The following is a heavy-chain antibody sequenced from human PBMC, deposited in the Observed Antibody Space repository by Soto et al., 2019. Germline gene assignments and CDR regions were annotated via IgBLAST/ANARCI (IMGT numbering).Heavy chain of an antibody. CDR3: VRKYPGTRPFDY. Sequence: AGGSLRLSCAASGFTFNSYAMNWVRQAPGRGLAWVSAIGTDGNTYYANSVKGRFTISRDNSRTTLYLQMNSLRVEDTALYYCVRKYPGTRPFDYWGQGTLVTVPQ. CDR2: IGTDGNT. V-gene: IGHV3-23*01. D-gene: IGHD2-2*01. J-gene: IGHJ4*01. CDR1: GFTFNSYA.